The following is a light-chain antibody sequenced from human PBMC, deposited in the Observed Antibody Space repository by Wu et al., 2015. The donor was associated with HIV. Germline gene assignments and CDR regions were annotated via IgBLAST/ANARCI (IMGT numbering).Light chain of an antibody. CDR1: QSVSSY. CDR2: DAS. V-gene: IGKV3-11*01. J-gene: IGKJ3*01. Sequence: EIVLTQSPATLSLSPGERATLSCRASQSVSSYLAWYQQKPGQAPRLLIYDASNRATGIPARFSGSGSGTDFTLTISSLEPEDFAVYYCQHYNNWPPSVTFGPGTKVDIK. CDR3: QHYNNWPPSVT.